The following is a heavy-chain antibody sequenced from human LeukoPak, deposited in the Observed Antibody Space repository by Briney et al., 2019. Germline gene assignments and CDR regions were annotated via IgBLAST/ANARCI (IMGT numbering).Heavy chain of an antibody. Sequence: GGSLRLSCAASGFTFSSYWMRWVRQAPGKGLEWVSSISSSSSYIYYADSVKGPFTISRDNAKHSLYLQMNSLTAEDTAVYYCARDQGLYSYGYGTYPNWFDPWGQGTLVTVSS. J-gene: IGHJ5*02. V-gene: IGHV3-21*01. D-gene: IGHD5-18*01. CDR3: ARDQGLYSYGYGTYPNWFDP. CDR2: ISSSSSYI. CDR1: GFTFSSYW.